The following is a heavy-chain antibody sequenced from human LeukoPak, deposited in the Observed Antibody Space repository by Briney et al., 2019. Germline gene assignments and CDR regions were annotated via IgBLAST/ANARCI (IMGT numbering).Heavy chain of an antibody. V-gene: IGHV4-34*01. D-gene: IGHD3-16*02. CDR3: ARPSGVWVSYRYVYNYGIDV. Sequence: SETLSLTCAVYGGSFSGYYWSWFRQPPGKGLEGIGEINHSGSTNYNPSLKSRVTISVDTSKNQFSLKLSSVTAADTAVYYCARPSGVWVSYRYVYNYGIDVWGQGTTVTVSS. CDR1: GGSFSGYY. J-gene: IGHJ6*02. CDR2: INHSGST.